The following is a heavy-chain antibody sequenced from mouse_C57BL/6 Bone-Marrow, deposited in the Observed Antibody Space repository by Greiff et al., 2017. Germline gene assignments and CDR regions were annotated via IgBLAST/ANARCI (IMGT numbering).Heavy chain of an antibody. Sequence: QVQLQQPGAELVKPGASVKVSCTASGYTFTSYWMPWVKQRPGQGLEWIGRIRPSDSDTNYNQRFKGKATLTVDKASSTAYLQLSSLTSEDSAVYYCAIPDYYGSSYGYWGQGTTLTVSS. D-gene: IGHD1-1*01. CDR1: GYTFTSYW. CDR2: IRPSDSDT. J-gene: IGHJ2*01. CDR3: AIPDYYGSSYGY. V-gene: IGHV1-74*01.